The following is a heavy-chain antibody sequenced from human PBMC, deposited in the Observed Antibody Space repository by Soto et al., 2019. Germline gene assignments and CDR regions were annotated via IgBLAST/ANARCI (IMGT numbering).Heavy chain of an antibody. J-gene: IGHJ5*02. CDR3: VNSDSTSAP. CDR2: ISGSGFTP. Sequence: GGSMRLSCAASGFTFSDYAMTWVRQAPGKGLDWVASISGSGFTPYYAASVKGRFTISRDNSKNMVYLQMNSLRVEDTAIYYCVNSDSTSAPWGQGSLVTVSS. V-gene: IGHV3-23*01. CDR1: GFTFSDYA. D-gene: IGHD6-13*01.